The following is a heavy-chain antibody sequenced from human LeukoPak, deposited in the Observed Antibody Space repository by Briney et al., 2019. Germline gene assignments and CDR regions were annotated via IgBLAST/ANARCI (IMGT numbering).Heavy chain of an antibody. Sequence: HAGGSLRLSCAASGFTFDNYAMSWVRQAPGKGLEWVSGISRSGGSTYYADSVKGRFTISRDNSKNTLYLQMNSLRAEDTAVYYCAREGRDGYNYDYYYGMDVWGQGTTVTVSS. CDR1: GFTFDNYA. J-gene: IGHJ6*02. CDR3: AREGRDGYNYDYYYGMDV. V-gene: IGHV3-23*01. D-gene: IGHD5-24*01. CDR2: ISRSGGST.